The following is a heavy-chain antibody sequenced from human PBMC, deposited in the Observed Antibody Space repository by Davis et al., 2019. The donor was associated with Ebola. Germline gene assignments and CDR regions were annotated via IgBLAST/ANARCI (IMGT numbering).Heavy chain of an antibody. J-gene: IGHJ4*02. Sequence: PGGSLRLSCAASGFTFSDYYMSWIRQAPGKGLEWVSYISSSSSYTNYADSVKGRFTFSRDNSKNTLYLQMNSLRAEDTAVYYCAKGILLYSSGWYSRWGQGTLVTVSS. CDR3: AKGILLYSSGWYSR. CDR2: ISSSSSYT. V-gene: IGHV3-11*06. D-gene: IGHD6-19*01. CDR1: GFTFSDYY.